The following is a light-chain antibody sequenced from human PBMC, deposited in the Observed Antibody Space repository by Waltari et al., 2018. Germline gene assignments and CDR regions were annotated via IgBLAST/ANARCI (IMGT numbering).Light chain of an antibody. CDR3: QQFHSLPYT. J-gene: IGKJ2*01. CDR1: QDITTS. Sequence: DIQMTQSPSSLSASVGDRVTFTCPATQDITTSLSWFQQKPGEAPRLLIYDASTLQPVVPSRFSGTGSATGFSLTITSLQLDDSATYYCQQFHSLPYTFARGTKLHIK. V-gene: IGKV1-33*01. CDR2: DAS.